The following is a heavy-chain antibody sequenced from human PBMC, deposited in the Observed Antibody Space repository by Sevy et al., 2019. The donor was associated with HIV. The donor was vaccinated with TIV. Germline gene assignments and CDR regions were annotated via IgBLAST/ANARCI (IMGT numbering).Heavy chain of an antibody. Sequence: GSLTLSCAVSGYSISSGYYWGWIRQPPGKGLEWIGSIYHSGSTYYNPSLKSRVTISVDTSKNQFSLKLSSVTAADTAVYYCARDLGSGWPDYYYYYMDVWGKGTTVTVSS. CDR1: GYSISSGYY. CDR3: ARDLGSGWPDYYYYYMDV. J-gene: IGHJ6*03. V-gene: IGHV4-38-2*02. D-gene: IGHD6-19*01. CDR2: IYHSGST.